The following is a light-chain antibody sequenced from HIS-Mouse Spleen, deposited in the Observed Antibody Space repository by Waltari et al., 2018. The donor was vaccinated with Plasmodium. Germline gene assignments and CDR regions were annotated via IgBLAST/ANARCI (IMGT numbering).Light chain of an antibody. Sequence: QSALTPPPSASGSPGPSVTISCTGTSSDVGGYNYVSWYQQNPGKVPKLMIYEVSNRPSGVPDRFSGSKSGNTASLTVSGLQAEDEADYYCSSYAGSNNLVFGGGTKLTVL. CDR2: EVS. J-gene: IGLJ2*01. CDR1: SSDVGGYNY. V-gene: IGLV2-8*01. CDR3: SSYAGSNNLV.